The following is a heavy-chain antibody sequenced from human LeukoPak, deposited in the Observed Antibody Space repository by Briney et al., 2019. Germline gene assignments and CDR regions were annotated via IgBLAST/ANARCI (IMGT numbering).Heavy chain of an antibody. CDR3: ARKAGDTSYYYYMDV. Sequence: ASVKVSCKASGYTFTSYGISWVRQAPGQGLEWMGWISAYNGNTNYAQKLQGRVTMTTDTSTSTAYMELRSLRSDDTAVYYCARKAGDTSYYYYMDVWGKGTTVTVSS. CDR1: GYTFTSYG. V-gene: IGHV1-18*01. CDR2: ISAYNGNT. J-gene: IGHJ6*03.